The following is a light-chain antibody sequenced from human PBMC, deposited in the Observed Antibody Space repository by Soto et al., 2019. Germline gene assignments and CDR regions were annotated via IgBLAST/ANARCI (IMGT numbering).Light chain of an antibody. V-gene: IGLV2-14*01. CDR3: SSYTSRSTLV. Sequence: QSALTQPASVSGSPGQSITISCTGTGSDVGGYKFVSWYQQLPGKAPQLIIYEVSNRPSGVSHRFSGSKSGNTASLTISGLQAAEESSYYCSSYTSRSTLVFGTGTKVTVL. CDR1: GSDVGGYKF. CDR2: EVS. J-gene: IGLJ1*01.